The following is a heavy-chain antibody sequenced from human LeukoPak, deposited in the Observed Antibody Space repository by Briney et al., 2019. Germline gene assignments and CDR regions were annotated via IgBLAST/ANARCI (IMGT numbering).Heavy chain of an antibody. CDR2: INPNSGGT. CDR3: ARDKKYSGYDHFDY. V-gene: IGHV1-2*02. D-gene: IGHD5-12*01. J-gene: IGHJ4*02. Sequence: GASVKVSWKASGYTFAAYYMHWVRQAPGQGLEWMGWINPNSGGTNYAQKFQGRVTMTRDTSISTAYMELSRLRSDDTAVYYCARDKKYSGYDHFDYWGQGTLVTVSS. CDR1: GYTFAAYY.